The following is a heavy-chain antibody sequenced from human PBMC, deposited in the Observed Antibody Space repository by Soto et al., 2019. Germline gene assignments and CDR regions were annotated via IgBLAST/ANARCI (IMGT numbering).Heavy chain of an antibody. V-gene: IGHV5-10-1*01. D-gene: IGHD5-12*01. J-gene: IGHJ6*02. CDR1: GYSFTSYW. CDR3: ARHIGEMATITGYYYYGMDV. CDR2: IDPSDSYT. Sequence: GESLKISCKGSGYSFTSYWISWVRQMPGKGLEWMGRIDPSDSYTNYSPSFQGHVTISADKSISTAYLQRSSLKASDTAMYYCARHIGEMATITGYYYYGMDVWGQGTTVTVS.